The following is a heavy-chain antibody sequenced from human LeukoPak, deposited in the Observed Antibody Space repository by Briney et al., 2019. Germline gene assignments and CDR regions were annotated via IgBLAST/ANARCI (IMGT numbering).Heavy chain of an antibody. CDR1: GYTLTELS. Sequence: ASVKVSCKVSGYTLTELSMHWVRQAPGKGLEWMGGFDPEDGETIYAQKFQGGVTMTEDTSTDTAYMELSSLRSEDTAVYYCATRISAAGTLWYFDLWGRGTLVTVSS. CDR3: ATRISAAGTLWYFDL. J-gene: IGHJ2*01. D-gene: IGHD6-13*01. CDR2: FDPEDGET. V-gene: IGHV1-24*01.